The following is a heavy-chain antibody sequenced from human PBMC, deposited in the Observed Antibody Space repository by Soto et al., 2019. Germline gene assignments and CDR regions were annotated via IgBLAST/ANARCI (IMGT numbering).Heavy chain of an antibody. V-gene: IGHV4-59*01. Sequence: NPSETLSLTCSVSGGSISGSYWSWIRKSPGKGLEWLGYVYYTGSTNYSPSLRSRVSISVDTSKNEFSLGLSSVTAADTAVYFCARSVAVPGAHIDYWGQGTQVTVSS. CDR1: GGSISGSY. J-gene: IGHJ4*02. CDR2: VYYTGST. D-gene: IGHD6-19*01. CDR3: ARSVAVPGAHIDY.